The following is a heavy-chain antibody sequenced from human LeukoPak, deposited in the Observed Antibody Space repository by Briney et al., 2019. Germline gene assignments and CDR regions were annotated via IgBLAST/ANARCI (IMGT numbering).Heavy chain of an antibody. CDR1: GFTFSSYW. CDR2: IKQDGSEK. CDR3: ARVRCSGGSCYSGYYYYYMDV. Sequence: GGSLRLSCAASGFTFSSYWRSWVRQAPGKGLEWVANIKQDGSEKYYVDSVKGRFTISRDNAKNSLYLQMNSLRAEDTAVYYCARVRCSGGSCYSGYYYYYMDVWGKGTTVTVSS. D-gene: IGHD2-15*01. V-gene: IGHV3-7*01. J-gene: IGHJ6*03.